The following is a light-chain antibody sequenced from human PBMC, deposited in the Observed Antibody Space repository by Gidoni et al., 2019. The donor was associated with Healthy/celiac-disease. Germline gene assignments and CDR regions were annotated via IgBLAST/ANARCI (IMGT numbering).Light chain of an antibody. Sequence: SSELTKDPAVSVALGQEVRITCQGDSLRRYYASWYQQKPGQAPVLVIYGKNNRPSGIPDRFSGSSSGNTASLAITGAQAEDEADYYCNSRDSSGNHWVFGGGTKLTVL. CDR3: NSRDSSGNHWV. V-gene: IGLV3-19*01. J-gene: IGLJ3*02. CDR2: GKN. CDR1: SLRRYY.